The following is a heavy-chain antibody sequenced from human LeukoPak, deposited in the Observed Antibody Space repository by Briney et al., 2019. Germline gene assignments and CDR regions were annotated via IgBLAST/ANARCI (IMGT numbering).Heavy chain of an antibody. Sequence: PSETLSLTCTVSGGSISSSSYYWSWIREPPGKGLEWIGEINHSGSTNYNPSLKSRVTISVDTSKNQFSLKLSSVTAADTAVYYCARTKGSSSYTGTYNWFDPWGQGTLVTVSS. CDR3: ARTKGSSSYTGTYNWFDP. V-gene: IGHV4-39*07. CDR2: INHSGST. J-gene: IGHJ5*02. CDR1: GGSISSSSYY. D-gene: IGHD3-16*02.